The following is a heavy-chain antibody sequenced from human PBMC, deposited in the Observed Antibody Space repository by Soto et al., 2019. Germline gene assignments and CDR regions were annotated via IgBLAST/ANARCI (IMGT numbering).Heavy chain of an antibody. D-gene: IGHD6-19*01. V-gene: IGHV1-69*02. CDR3: ARGIAVAGWCDP. J-gene: IGHJ5*02. Sequence: QVQLVQSGAEVKNPGSSVKVSCKTHVDTFNSYNIIWVRQARGQGLEWMGRITPILKMAIYAQEFQGRVTVTADKSRSIAYMELSGLRADDTAMYYCARGIAVAGWCDPWGQGTLVTVSS. CDR2: ITPILKMA. CDR1: VDTFNSYN.